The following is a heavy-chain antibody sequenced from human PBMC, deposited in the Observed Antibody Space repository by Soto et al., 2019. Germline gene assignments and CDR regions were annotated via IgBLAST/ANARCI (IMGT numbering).Heavy chain of an antibody. J-gene: IGHJ6*02. D-gene: IGHD4-4*01. V-gene: IGHV3-30-3*01. CDR2: ISYDGSNK. CDR1: GFTFSSDA. CDR3: ARVPPRRNDYSTDYYYYGMDV. Sequence: QVQLVESGGGVVQPGRSLRLSCAASGFTFSSDAVHWVRQAPGKGLEWVAVISYDGSNKYYADSVKGRFTISRDNSKNTLYLQMNSLRAEDTAVYYCARVPPRRNDYSTDYYYYGMDVWGQGTTVTVSS.